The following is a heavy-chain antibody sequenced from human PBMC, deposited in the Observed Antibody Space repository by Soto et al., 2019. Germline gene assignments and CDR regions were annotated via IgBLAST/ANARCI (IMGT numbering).Heavy chain of an antibody. D-gene: IGHD1-26*01. Sequence: LRLSCAASGFTFSSYGMHWVRQAPGKGLEWVAVIWYDGSNKYYADSVKGRFTISRDNSENTLYLQMNSLRAEDTAVYYCARGKLFVGVTIFGMDVWGQGTTVTVSS. CDR3: ARGKLFVGVTIFGMDV. CDR2: IWYDGSNK. CDR1: GFTFSSYG. J-gene: IGHJ6*02. V-gene: IGHV3-33*01.